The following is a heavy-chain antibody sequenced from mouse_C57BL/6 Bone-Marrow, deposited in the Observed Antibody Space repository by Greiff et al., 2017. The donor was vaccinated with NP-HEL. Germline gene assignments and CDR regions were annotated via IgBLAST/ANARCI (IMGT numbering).Heavy chain of an antibody. Sequence: QVQLQQPGAELVKPGASVKLSCKASGYTFTSYWMHWVKQRPGQGLEWIGMIHPNSGSTNYNEKFKSKATLTVDKSSSTAYMQLSSLTSEDSAVYYCARGKTGAWGSWYFDVWGTGTTVTVSS. D-gene: IGHD4-1*01. J-gene: IGHJ1*03. V-gene: IGHV1-64*01. CDR3: ARGKTGAWGSWYFDV. CDR2: IHPNSGST. CDR1: GYTFTSYW.